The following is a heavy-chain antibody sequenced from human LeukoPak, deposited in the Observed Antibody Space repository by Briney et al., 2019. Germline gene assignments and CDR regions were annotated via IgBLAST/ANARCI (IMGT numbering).Heavy chain of an antibody. CDR3: ARGRDYVDIVAILVPHYYYYMDV. V-gene: IGHV1-69*01. CDR1: GGTLSSYA. J-gene: IGHJ6*03. Sequence: SVKVSCKASGGTLSSYAISWVRQAPGQGLEWMGGIIPIFGTANYAQKFQGRVTITADESTSTAYMELSSLRSEDTAVYYCARGRDYVDIVAILVPHYYYYMDVWGKGTTVTVSS. CDR2: IIPIFGTA. D-gene: IGHD5-12*01.